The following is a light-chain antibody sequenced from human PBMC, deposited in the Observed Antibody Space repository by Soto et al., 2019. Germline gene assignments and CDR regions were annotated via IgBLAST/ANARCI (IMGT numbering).Light chain of an antibody. J-gene: IGKJ2*01. CDR1: QSISSW. Sequence: DIQMTQSPSTLSASVGDRVTITCRASQSISSWLAWYQQKPGKAPKLLIYDASSLESGVPSRFSGSGSGTEFTLTISSRQPDDFATYYCQQYNSYPRTFGQGKKLEIK. V-gene: IGKV1-5*01. CDR2: DAS. CDR3: QQYNSYPRT.